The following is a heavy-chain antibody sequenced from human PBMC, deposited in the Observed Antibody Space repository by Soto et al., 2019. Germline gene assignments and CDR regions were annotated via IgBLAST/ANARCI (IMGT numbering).Heavy chain of an antibody. CDR2: TYYRSEWFH. V-gene: IGHV6-1*01. Sequence: SEALSRTCAISGDRVSSDITSWNWIRQSPSRGLEWLGRTYYRSEWFHDYAASVKSRITINPDTSKNQFSLELNSMTPEDTAVYYCARGNALDVWGQGTVVIVAS. CDR1: GDRVSSDITS. CDR3: ARGNALDV. D-gene: IGHD3-10*01. J-gene: IGHJ3*01.